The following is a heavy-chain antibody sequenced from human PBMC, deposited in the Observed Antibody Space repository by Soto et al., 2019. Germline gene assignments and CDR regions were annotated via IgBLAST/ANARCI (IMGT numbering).Heavy chain of an antibody. J-gene: IGHJ4*02. V-gene: IGHV4-31*03. D-gene: IGHD3-22*01. CDR2: IYFGGRS. Sequence: SETLSLTCTVSGDSISSGGYYWSWIRQHPGKGLECIGYIYFGGRSYYNPSLKSRVTISVDTSQNQFSLKLSSVTAADTAVYYCARVYYDSSGFFTLGNYWGQGTLVTVSS. CDR3: ARVYYDSSGFFTLGNY. CDR1: GDSISSGGYY.